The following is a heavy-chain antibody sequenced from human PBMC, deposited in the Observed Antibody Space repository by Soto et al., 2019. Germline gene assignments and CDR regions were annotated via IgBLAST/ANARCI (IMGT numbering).Heavy chain of an antibody. D-gene: IGHD1-26*01. CDR3: AREELLWFGT. CDR1: GYTFTNSG. V-gene: IGHV1-18*01. CDR2: INTYNGDT. J-gene: IGHJ5*02. Sequence: QVQLAQSGAEVKKPGASVKVSCKASGYTFTNSGISWVRQAPGQGLEWMGWINTYNGDTNYAQKLQGRVTLTTDTPTSTVYMELRRLTSDDTAVYYCAREELLWFGTWGQGTLVIVSS.